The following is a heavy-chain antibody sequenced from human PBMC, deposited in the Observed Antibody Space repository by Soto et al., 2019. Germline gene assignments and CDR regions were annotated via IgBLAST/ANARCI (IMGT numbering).Heavy chain of an antibody. V-gene: IGHV3-30*18. CDR2: ISYDGSNK. D-gene: IGHD3-10*01. CDR1: GFTFSSYG. Sequence: QVQLVESGGGVVQPGRSLRLSCAASGFTFSSYGMHWVRQAPGKGLEWVAVISYDGSNKYYADSVKGRFTISRDNSKNTLYLQMNSLRAEDTAVYYCAKDDSAWIGELSPALRGYGMDVWGQGTTVTVSS. J-gene: IGHJ6*02. CDR3: AKDDSAWIGELSPALRGYGMDV.